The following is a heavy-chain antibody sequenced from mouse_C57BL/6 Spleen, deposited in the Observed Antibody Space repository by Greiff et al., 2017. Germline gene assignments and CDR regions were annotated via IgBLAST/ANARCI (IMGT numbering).Heavy chain of an antibody. Sequence: VQLQQSGPVLVKPGASVKMSCKASGYTFTDYYMNWVKQSHGKSLEWIGVINPYNGGTSHNQKFKGKATLTVDKSSSTAYMELNSLTSEDSAVYYCARGYGRMDYWGRGTSVTVSS. CDR1: GYTFTDYY. V-gene: IGHV1-19*01. CDR3: ARGYGRMDY. J-gene: IGHJ4*01. D-gene: IGHD2-10*02. CDR2: INPYNGGT.